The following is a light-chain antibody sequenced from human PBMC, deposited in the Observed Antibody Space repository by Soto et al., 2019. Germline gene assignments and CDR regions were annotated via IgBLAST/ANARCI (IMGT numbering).Light chain of an antibody. CDR2: DAS. J-gene: IGKJ5*01. V-gene: IGKV1-5*01. CDR3: QQYNSFVT. Sequence: DIQMTQSPSTLSASIGDRVTITCRASQNINNWIAWYQQKPGKAPKFLIYDASTLESGVPSRFSGSGFGTEFSLTISSLQPDDFGSYYCQQYNSFVTFGQGTRLEIK. CDR1: QNINNW.